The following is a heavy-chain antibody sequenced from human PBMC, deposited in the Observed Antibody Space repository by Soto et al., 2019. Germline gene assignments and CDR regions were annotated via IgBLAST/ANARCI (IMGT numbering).Heavy chain of an antibody. V-gene: IGHV4-39*07. Sequence: SETLSLTCTVSGGSISSSSYYWGWIRQPPGKGLEWIGSIYYSGSTYYNPSLKGRVTISVDTSKNQFSLKLSSVTAADTAVYYCARSGQQLVSVWFDPWGQGTLVTVSS. J-gene: IGHJ5*02. CDR1: GGSISSSSYY. CDR2: IYYSGST. D-gene: IGHD6-13*01. CDR3: ARSGQQLVSVWFDP.